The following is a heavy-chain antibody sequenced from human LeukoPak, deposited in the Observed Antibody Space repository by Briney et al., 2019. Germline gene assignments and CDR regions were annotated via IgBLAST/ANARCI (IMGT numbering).Heavy chain of an antibody. CDR1: GSSISSYY. CDR3: ARDPRSGWFDP. CDR2: IYYSGST. D-gene: IGHD3-3*01. Sequence: SETLSLTCTVSGSSISSYYWSWIRQPPGKGLEWIGYIYYSGSTNYNPSLKSRVTISVDTSKNQFSLKLSSVTAADTAVYYCARDPRSGWFDPWGQGTLVTVSS. V-gene: IGHV4-59*01. J-gene: IGHJ5*02.